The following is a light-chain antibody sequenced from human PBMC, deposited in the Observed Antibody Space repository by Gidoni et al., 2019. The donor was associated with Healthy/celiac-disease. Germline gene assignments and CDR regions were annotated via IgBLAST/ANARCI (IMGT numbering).Light chain of an antibody. V-gene: IGKV3-11*01. J-gene: IGKJ1*01. CDR3: QQRSNWPPGPWT. CDR1: QSVSSY. CDR2: DAS. Sequence: EIVLTQSPATLSLSPGERATLSCRASQSVSSYLAWYQQKPGQAPRLLIYDASNRATGIPARFSGSGSGPDCTLTISSIEPEDFAVYYCQQRSNWPPGPWTFGQGTKVEIK.